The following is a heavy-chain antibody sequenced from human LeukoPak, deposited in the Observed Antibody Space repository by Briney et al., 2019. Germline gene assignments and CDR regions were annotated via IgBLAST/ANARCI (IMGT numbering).Heavy chain of an antibody. D-gene: IGHD3-22*01. J-gene: IGHJ4*02. CDR1: GFTFSDYY. CDR3: ARDNFNSGYDY. Sequence: GGSLRLSCAASGFTFSDYYMSWIRQAPGKGLEWVSYISSSGLNIYYADSVKGRFTISRDNSDDSLFLLMNSLRAEDTAVYYCARDNFNSGYDYWGQGTLVTVSS. CDR2: ISSSGLNI. V-gene: IGHV3-11*04.